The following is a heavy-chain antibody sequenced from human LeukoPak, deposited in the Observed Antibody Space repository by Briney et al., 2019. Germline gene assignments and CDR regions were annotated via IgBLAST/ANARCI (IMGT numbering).Heavy chain of an antibody. Sequence: PSQTLSLTCTVSGGSISSGGYSWSWIRQHPGKGLEWIGYIYYSGSTYYNPSLKSRVTISVDTSKNQFSLKLSSVTAADTAVYYCARCITMVRGVPYYFDYWGQGTLVTVSS. CDR3: ARCITMVRGVPYYFDY. J-gene: IGHJ4*02. CDR2: IYYSGST. V-gene: IGHV4-31*03. CDR1: GGSISSGGYS. D-gene: IGHD3-10*01.